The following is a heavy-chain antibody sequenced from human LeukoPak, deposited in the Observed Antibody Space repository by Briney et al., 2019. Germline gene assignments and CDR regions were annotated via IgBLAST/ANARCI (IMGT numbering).Heavy chain of an antibody. Sequence: GGSLRLSCTTSGFTFSNYGMHWVRQAPGKGLEWVAVIWHDGSNKYYTDSVKGRFTTSRDNSKNTLYLQMNSLRPEDTAMYYCANNFDYWGQGTLVTVSS. CDR1: GFTFSNYG. CDR3: ANNFDY. CDR2: IWHDGSNK. J-gene: IGHJ4*02. V-gene: IGHV3-33*06.